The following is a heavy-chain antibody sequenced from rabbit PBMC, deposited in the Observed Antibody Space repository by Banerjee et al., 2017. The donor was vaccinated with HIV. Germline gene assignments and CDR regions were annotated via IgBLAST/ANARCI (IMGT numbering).Heavy chain of an antibody. Sequence: QEQLEESGGDLVKPEGSLTLTCTASGFSFSSGYWICWVRQAPGKGLEWIACITSSASTTWYASWAKGRVTISKTSSTTVTLQMTSLTGADTATYFCARGDTSYYRAINLWGPGTLVTVS. CDR2: ITSSASTT. V-gene: IGHV1S45*01. J-gene: IGHJ4*01. D-gene: IGHD8-1*01. CDR1: GFSFSSGYW. CDR3: ARGDTSYYRAINL.